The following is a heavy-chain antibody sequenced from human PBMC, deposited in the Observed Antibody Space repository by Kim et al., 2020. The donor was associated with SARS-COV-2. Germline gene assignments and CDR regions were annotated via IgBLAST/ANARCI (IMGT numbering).Heavy chain of an antibody. Sequence: SETLSLTCAVSGGSISSSNWWSWVRQPPGKGLEWIGEIYHSGSTNYNPSLKSRVTISVDKSKNQFSLKLSSVTAADTAVYYCARRGDYDFWRGYPFNWFDPWGQGTLVTVSS. CDR3: ARRGDYDFWRGYPFNWFDP. J-gene: IGHJ5*02. D-gene: IGHD3-3*01. CDR2: IYHSGST. CDR1: GGSISSSNW. V-gene: IGHV4-4*02.